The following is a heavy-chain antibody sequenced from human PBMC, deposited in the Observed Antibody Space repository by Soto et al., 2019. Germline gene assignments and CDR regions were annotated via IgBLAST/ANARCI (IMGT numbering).Heavy chain of an antibody. D-gene: IGHD5-18*01. V-gene: IGHV4-61*08. CDR3: ARGGYSYGPMGYYYYYGMDV. CDR1: GGSISSGGYS. J-gene: IGHJ6*02. CDR2: IYYSGST. Sequence: SETLSLTCAVSGGSISSGGYSWSWIRQPPGKGLEWIGYIYYSGSTNYNPSLKSRVTISVDTSKNQFSLKLSSVTAADTAVYYCARGGYSYGPMGYYYYYGMDVWGQGTTVTVSS.